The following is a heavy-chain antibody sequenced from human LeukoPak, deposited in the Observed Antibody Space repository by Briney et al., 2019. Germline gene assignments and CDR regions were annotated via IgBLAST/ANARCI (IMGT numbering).Heavy chain of an antibody. CDR2: TSTSGNT. CDR3: ARHVGITIFGVVGEYMDV. CDR1: GGSLSSYY. D-gene: IGHD3-3*01. J-gene: IGHJ6*03. V-gene: IGHV4-4*09. Sequence: SETLSLTCTVSGGSLSSYYWTWIRQPPGKGLEWIGYTSTSGNTKYNPSLKSRLTISCDTSKNQFSLKLSSVTAADTAVYYCARHVGITIFGVVGEYMDVWGKGTTVTASS.